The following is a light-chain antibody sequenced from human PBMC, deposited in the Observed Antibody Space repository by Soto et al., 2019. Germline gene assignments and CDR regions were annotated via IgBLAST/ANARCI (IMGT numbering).Light chain of an antibody. CDR2: DAS. V-gene: IGKV3-15*01. J-gene: IGKJ1*01. Sequence: EVVLTQSPATLSVSPGDRATLSCRASQDIGSAVAWYHQRSGQAPSLLIFDASIRVPTTPARFSGSVSGTEFTLTISSLESEDFAVYFCPQYGDRPRTFGQGTKVEIK. CDR3: PQYGDRPRT. CDR1: QDIGSA.